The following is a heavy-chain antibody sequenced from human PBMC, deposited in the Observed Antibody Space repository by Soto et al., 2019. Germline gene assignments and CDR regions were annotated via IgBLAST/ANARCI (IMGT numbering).Heavy chain of an antibody. CDR1: GYSFTDYN. J-gene: IGHJ4*02. CDR2: INPRNGDA. V-gene: IGHV1-2*02. D-gene: IGHD1-1*01. CDR3: ARHRFTSGSDYFDF. Sequence: GASVKVSCKTSGYSFTDYNLHWVRQAPGQGPEWMGSINPRNGDAVSAQKFQARVTLTRDVSTTTAYMYPIRLTSPDTAVYYCARHRFTSGSDYFDFWGQGTAVTVSS.